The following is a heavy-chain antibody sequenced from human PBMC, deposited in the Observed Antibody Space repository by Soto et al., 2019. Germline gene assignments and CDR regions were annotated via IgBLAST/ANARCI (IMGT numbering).Heavy chain of an antibody. V-gene: IGHV1-69*02. J-gene: IGHJ4*02. CDR3: ARGFGELYDY. D-gene: IGHD3-10*01. Sequence: SVKVSCKASGGTFSSYTISWVRQAPGQGLEWMGRIIPILGIANYAQKFQGRVTITAEKSTSTAYMELSSLRSEDTAVYYCARGFGELYDYWGQGTLVTVSS. CDR1: GGTFSSYT. CDR2: IIPILGIA.